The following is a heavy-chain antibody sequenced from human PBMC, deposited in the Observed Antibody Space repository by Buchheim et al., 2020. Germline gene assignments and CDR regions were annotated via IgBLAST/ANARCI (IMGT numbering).Heavy chain of an antibody. CDR3: ARGDITMIVVVIGIDY. CDR1: GFTFSSYA. V-gene: IGHV3-30-3*01. J-gene: IGHJ4*02. Sequence: QVQLVESGGGVVQPGRSLRLSCAASGFTFSSYAMHWVRQAPGKGLEWVAVISYDGSNKYYADSVKGRFTISRDNSKNTLYLQMNSLRAEDTAVYYCARGDITMIVVVIGIDYWGRGTL. CDR2: ISYDGSNK. D-gene: IGHD3-22*01.